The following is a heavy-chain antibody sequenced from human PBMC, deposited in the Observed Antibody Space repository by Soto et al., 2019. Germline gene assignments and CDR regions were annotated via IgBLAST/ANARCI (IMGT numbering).Heavy chain of an antibody. CDR1: GGTFNSYA. CDR3: AMCGRQSCSGAVVLKKPLAY. D-gene: IGHD2-15*01. J-gene: IGHJ4*02. Sequence: QVQLVQSGAEVKRPESSMKVSCKPSGGTFNSYAISWVRQAPGQGLEWMGAIIPISGTTKYAQKFQGRVTITADKPTRTACTDLSRRRSEDTAVNCCAMCGRQSCSGAVVLKKPLAYWGRGTRVTVS. CDR2: IIPISGTT. V-gene: IGHV1-69*06.